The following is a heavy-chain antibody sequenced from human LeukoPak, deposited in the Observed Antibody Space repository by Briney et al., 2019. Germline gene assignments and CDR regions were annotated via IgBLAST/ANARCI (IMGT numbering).Heavy chain of an antibody. D-gene: IGHD3-10*01. CDR3: ARLLWFGELSLWFDP. V-gene: IGHV1-18*01. J-gene: IGHJ5*02. CDR1: GYTFTSYG. CDR2: ISAYNGNT. Sequence: ASVKVSCKASGYTFTSYGISWVRQAPGQGPEWMGWISAYNGNTNYAQKLQGRVTMTTDTSTSTAYMELRSLRSDDTAVYYCARLLWFGELSLWFDPWGQGTLVTVSS.